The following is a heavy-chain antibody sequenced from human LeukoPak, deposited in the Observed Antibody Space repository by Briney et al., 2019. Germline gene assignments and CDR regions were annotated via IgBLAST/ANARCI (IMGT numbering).Heavy chain of an antibody. D-gene: IGHD4-11*01. CDR1: GGSISSYY. Sequence: SETLSLTCTVSGGSISSYYWSWIRQPPGKGLEWIASIYYSGRTYYNPSLKSRVTISVDTSKNQFSLKLYSMTAADTAVYYCAKMGTTVTPDYWGQGTLVTVSS. CDR3: AKMGTTVTPDY. CDR2: IYYSGRT. V-gene: IGHV4-59*12. J-gene: IGHJ4*02.